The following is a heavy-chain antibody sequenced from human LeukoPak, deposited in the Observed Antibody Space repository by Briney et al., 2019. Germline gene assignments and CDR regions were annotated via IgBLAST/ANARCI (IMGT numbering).Heavy chain of an antibody. D-gene: IGHD5-24*01. CDR1: GGTFSSYA. V-gene: IGHV1-69*04. Sequence: SVKVSCKASGGTFSSYAISWVRQAPGQGLEWMGRIIPILGIANYAQKFQGRVTITADKSTSTAYLELSSLRSEDTAVYYCTVIEMATKGGAFDIWGQGTMVTVSS. CDR2: IIPILGIA. CDR3: TVIEMATKGGAFDI. J-gene: IGHJ3*02.